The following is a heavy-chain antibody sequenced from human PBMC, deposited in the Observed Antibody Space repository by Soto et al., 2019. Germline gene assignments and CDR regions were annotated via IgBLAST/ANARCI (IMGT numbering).Heavy chain of an antibody. D-gene: IGHD2-2*01. CDR3: ARAGLVPALDS. CDR2: IRTSSSMT. J-gene: IGHJ4*02. CDR1: GFSFSSYS. V-gene: IGHV3-48*01. Sequence: EVQLVESGGGLVQPGGSLRLSCAASGFSFSSYSMNWVRQAPGKGLEWVSYIRTSSSMTYYADSVKGRFTVSRDDAKNTLFLQMNSLRAEDTAVYYCARAGLVPALDSWGRGTLVTVSS.